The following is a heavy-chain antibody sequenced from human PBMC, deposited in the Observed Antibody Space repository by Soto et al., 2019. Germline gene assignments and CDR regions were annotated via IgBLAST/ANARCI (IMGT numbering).Heavy chain of an antibody. D-gene: IGHD6-19*01. J-gene: IGHJ4*02. Sequence: EVQLVESGGGLVQPGGSLRLSCAASRFTFINYWMSWVRQAPGKGLEWVASIRQDGSEKYYLDSVKGRFTISRDNAENSLDLQMNSLRVEDTAVYYCASEGSGFYADYWGQGTLVTVSS. V-gene: IGHV3-7*01. CDR3: ASEGSGFYADY. CDR1: RFTFINYW. CDR2: IRQDGSEK.